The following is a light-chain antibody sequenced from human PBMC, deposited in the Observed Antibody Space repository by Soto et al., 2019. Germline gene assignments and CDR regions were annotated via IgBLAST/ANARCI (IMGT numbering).Light chain of an antibody. V-gene: IGKV1-16*01. CDR2: GSS. CDR3: PHYNIYSLS. J-gene: IGKJ4*01. CDR1: QGIGNN. Sequence: DIQMTQSPSSLSASVGDRVTITCRASQGIGNNLAWLQQKPGRAPKSLIYGSSSLQNGVPSRFSGSGSGTDFTLTISSLQPEDFATYYCPHYNIYSLSFGGGTRVE.